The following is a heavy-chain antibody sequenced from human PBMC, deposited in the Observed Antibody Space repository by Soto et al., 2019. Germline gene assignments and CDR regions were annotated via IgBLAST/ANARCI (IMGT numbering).Heavy chain of an antibody. D-gene: IGHD6-13*01. CDR1: GFTFSTYA. V-gene: IGHV3-23*01. J-gene: IGHJ4*02. CDR2: ISASGGST. CDR3: AKDQGSSWYEIDY. Sequence: EVQLLESGGGWVQPGGSLRLSCATSGFTFSTYAVTWVRQAPGKGLEWVSTISASGGSTYYADSVKGRFTISRDNSKDTLYLQMNSLRAEDTAVYYCAKDQGSSWYEIDYWGQGTLVTVSS.